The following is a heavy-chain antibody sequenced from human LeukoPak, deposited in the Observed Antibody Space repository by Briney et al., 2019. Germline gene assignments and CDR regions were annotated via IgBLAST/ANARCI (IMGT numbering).Heavy chain of an antibody. J-gene: IGHJ2*01. CDR2: ISGSGSDT. Sequence: GGSLRLSCAASGFNFSPYGMSWIRQAPGKGLEWVAGISGSGSDTYYANSVKGRFTISRDNFKNTVDLQMNSLRADDTAVYYCAKLGTYFYFDFWGRGTLVTVSS. CDR1: GFNFSPYG. V-gene: IGHV3-23*01. D-gene: IGHD7-27*01. CDR3: AKLGTYFYFDF.